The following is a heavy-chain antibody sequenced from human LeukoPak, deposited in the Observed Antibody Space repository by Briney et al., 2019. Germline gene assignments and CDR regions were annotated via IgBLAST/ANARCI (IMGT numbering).Heavy chain of an antibody. CDR1: GGTFSSYA. Sequence: ASVKVSCKASGGTFSSYAISWVRQAPGQGLEWMGGIIPIFGTANYAQKFQGRVTITTDESTSTAYMELSSLRSEDTAVYCCATRSEDYYDSSGYYIFDYWGQGTLVTVSS. CDR3: ATRSEDYYDSSGYYIFDY. D-gene: IGHD3-22*01. V-gene: IGHV1-69*05. J-gene: IGHJ4*02. CDR2: IIPIFGTA.